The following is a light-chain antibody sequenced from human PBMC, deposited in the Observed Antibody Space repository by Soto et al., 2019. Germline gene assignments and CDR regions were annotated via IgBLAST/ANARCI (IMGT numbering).Light chain of an antibody. CDR1: SSDVGGYNY. CDR2: EVG. J-gene: IGLJ1*01. Sequence: QSVLTQPASVSGSPGQSITISCTGSSSDVGGYNYVSWYQQHPGKAPKLMIYEVGNRPSGVSDRFSGSKSGNTASLTISGLQAEDEADYYCSSYTSANTLVFGTGTKVIVL. CDR3: SSYTSANTLV. V-gene: IGLV2-14*01.